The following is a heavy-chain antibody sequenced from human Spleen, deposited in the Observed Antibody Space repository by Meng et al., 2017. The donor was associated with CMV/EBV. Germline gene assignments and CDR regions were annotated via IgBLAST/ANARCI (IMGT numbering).Heavy chain of an antibody. CDR1: GFSFSSYW. CDR2: IYSGGST. V-gene: IGHV3-66*02. CDR3: ARVSRYYYYAMDV. D-gene: IGHD5/OR15-5a*01. J-gene: IGHJ6*02. Sequence: GGSLRLSCEASGFSFSSYWMSWVRQAPGKGLEWVSVIYSGGSTYYADSVKGRFTISRDNSKNTLYLQMNSLRVEDTAVYYCARVSRYYYYAMDVWGQGTTVTVSS.